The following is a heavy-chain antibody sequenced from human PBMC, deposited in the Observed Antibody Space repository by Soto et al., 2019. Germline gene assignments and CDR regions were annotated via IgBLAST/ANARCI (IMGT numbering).Heavy chain of an antibody. CDR1: GFIFSNYA. Sequence: DVQLLESGGDLVQPGGSLRLSCAASGFIFSNYAMSWVRQAPGKGLEWVSLIRGSGGPTNYADSVKGRFTVSRDNSKNVRRLQMNSLRAEDTAVYYCVKDFRVGYDWTHDWGQGTLVTVSS. CDR3: VKDFRVGYDWTHD. D-gene: IGHD5-12*01. J-gene: IGHJ4*02. CDR2: IRGSGGPT. V-gene: IGHV3-23*01.